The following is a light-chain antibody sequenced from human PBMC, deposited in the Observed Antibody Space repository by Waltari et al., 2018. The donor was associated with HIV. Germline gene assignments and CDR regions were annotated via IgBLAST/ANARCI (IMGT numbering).Light chain of an antibody. CDR1: RSDIGTNY. CDR3: ASWDDSLGGRWV. V-gene: IGLV1-47*01. Sequence: QSVLTQPPSTSGTPGQTVTISCSGTRSDIGTNYVYWYQQVPGTAPKLLIYRNIQRPSAFPARCYGSKSGTPASLAISGLRSEEEAHYHCASWDDSLGGRWVFGGGTKLTVL. CDR2: RNI. J-gene: IGLJ3*02.